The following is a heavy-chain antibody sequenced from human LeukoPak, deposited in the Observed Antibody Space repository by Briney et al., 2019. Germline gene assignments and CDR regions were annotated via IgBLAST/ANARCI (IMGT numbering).Heavy chain of an antibody. CDR2: INPNSGGT. J-gene: IGHJ4*02. V-gene: IGHV1-2*02. CDR1: GYSFTGHF. Sequence: ASVKVSCKASGYSFTGHFMHWVRQAPGQGLEWMGWINPNSGGTNYAQKFQGRVTMTRDTSISTAYMELSRLRSDDTAVYCCARVDGAVLDYWGQGTLLTVSS. D-gene: IGHD4/OR15-4a*01. CDR3: ARVDGAVLDY.